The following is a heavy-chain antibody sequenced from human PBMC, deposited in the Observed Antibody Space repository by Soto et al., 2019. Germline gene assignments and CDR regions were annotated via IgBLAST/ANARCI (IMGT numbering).Heavy chain of an antibody. V-gene: IGHV3-48*02. CDR1: GFTFSSYS. J-gene: IGHJ6*02. CDR3: ARDSDVLDYYYGMDV. Sequence: EVQLVESGGGLVQPGGSLRLSCAASGFTFSSYSMNWVRQAPGKGLEWVSYISSSSSTIYYADSVKGRFTISRDNAKNSLYLQMNSLRDEDTAVYYCARDSDVLDYYYGMDVWGQGTTVTVSS. CDR2: ISSSSSTI. D-gene: IGHD6-6*01.